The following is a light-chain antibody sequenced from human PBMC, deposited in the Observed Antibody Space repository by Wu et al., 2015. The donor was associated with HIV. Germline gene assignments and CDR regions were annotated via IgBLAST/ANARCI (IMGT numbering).Light chain of an antibody. Sequence: DIQMTQSPSSLSASVGDRVTISCRASQGISNFLAWYQQKPGKAPKLLIYVASTLQSGVPSRFSGSGSGTDFTLTISSLQPEDFATYYCQHLNKYTPITFGQGTRLEIK. CDR3: QHLNKYTPIT. CDR2: VAS. CDR1: QGISNF. V-gene: IGKV1-9*01. J-gene: IGKJ5*01.